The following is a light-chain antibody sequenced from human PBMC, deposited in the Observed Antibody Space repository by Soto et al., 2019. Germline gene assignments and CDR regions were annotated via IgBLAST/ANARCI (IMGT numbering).Light chain of an antibody. CDR1: QSVSSSY. CDR3: QQYGSSQT. V-gene: IGKV3-20*01. J-gene: IGKJ1*01. Sequence: EIVLTQSPATLSLSPGERATLSCRASQSVSSSYLGWYQQKPGQAPRLLIYGASSRATGIPDRFSGSGSGTDFTLTISRLEPEDSAVYYCQQYGSSQTFGQGPKVDIK. CDR2: GAS.